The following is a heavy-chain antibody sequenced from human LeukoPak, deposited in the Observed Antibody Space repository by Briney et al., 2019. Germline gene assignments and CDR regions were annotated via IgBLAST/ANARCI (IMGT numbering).Heavy chain of an antibody. Sequence: GGSLRLSCAASGFTLDDYAMHWVRQAPGKGLEWVSLISWDGGSTYYADSVKGRFTISRDNSKNSLYLQMNSLRAEDTALYYCAKDSVSSLHKNYYYYYMDVWGKGTTVTVSS. CDR1: GFTLDDYA. CDR3: AKDSVSSLHKNYYYYYMDV. D-gene: IGHD6-6*01. V-gene: IGHV3-43D*03. J-gene: IGHJ6*03. CDR2: ISWDGGST.